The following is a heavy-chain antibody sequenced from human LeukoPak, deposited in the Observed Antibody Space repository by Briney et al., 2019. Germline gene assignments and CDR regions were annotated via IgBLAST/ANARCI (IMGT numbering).Heavy chain of an antibody. Sequence: GGSLRLSCAASGFTFSSYGMHWVRQAPGKGLEWVAVISYDGSNKYYADSVKGRFTISRDNSKNTLYLQMNSLRAEDTAVYYCAKDPGSGYCSGGSCYFAFDIWGQGTMVTVSS. V-gene: IGHV3-30*18. D-gene: IGHD2-15*01. CDR3: AKDPGSGYCSGGSCYFAFDI. CDR1: GFTFSSYG. CDR2: ISYDGSNK. J-gene: IGHJ3*02.